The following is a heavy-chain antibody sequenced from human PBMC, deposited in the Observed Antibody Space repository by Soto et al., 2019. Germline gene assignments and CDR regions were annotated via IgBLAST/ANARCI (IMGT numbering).Heavy chain of an antibody. V-gene: IGHV3-15*07. Sequence: PGGSLRLSCAASGFTFSNAWMNWVRQAPGKVLEWVGRIKSKTDGGTTDYAAPVKGRFTISRDDSKNTLYLQMNSLKTEDTAVYYCTTERYRSSWYYGMDVWGQGTTVTVSS. CDR3: TTERYRSSWYYGMDV. CDR1: GFTFSNAW. D-gene: IGHD6-13*01. J-gene: IGHJ6*02. CDR2: IKSKTDGGTT.